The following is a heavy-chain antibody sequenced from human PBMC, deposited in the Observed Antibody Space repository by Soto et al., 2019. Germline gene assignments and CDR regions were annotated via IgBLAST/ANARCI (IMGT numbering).Heavy chain of an antibody. CDR1: GGSINGYY. CDR2: IYYSGST. J-gene: IGHJ1*01. V-gene: IGHV4-59*08. Sequence: QVQLQESGPGLVNPSETLSLTCTVSGGSINGYYWSWIRQPPGKGLEWIGYIYYSGSTNYNPSLKSRVSMSVDTSKNQFSLNLNSVTAADTAVYYCARYQQYYEHWGQGTLVTVS. CDR3: ARYQQYYEH.